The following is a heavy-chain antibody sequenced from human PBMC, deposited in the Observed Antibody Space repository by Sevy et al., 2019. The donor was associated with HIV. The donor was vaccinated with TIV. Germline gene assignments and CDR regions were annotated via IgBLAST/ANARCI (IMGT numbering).Heavy chain of an antibody. CDR1: GYIFTNYW. J-gene: IGHJ4*02. Sequence: GESLKISCKGSGYIFTNYWIGWVRQLPGKGLEWRGIIYPGDSDTRSSPSFQGQVTISADKSISTAYLQWNSLKASDTAVYYCVRADRYDYWGQRALVTVSS. CDR3: VRADRYDY. CDR2: IYPGDSDT. D-gene: IGHD3-22*01. V-gene: IGHV5-51*01.